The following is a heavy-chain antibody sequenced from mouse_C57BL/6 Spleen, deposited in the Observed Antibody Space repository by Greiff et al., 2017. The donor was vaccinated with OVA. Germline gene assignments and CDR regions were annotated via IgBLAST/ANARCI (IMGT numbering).Heavy chain of an antibody. J-gene: IGHJ3*01. D-gene: IGHD2-3*01. V-gene: IGHV1-80*01. CDR1: GYAFSSYW. Sequence: VQLQQSGAELVKPGASVKISCKASGYAFSSYWMNWVKQRPGKGLEWIGQIYPGDGDTNYNGKFKGKATLTADKSSSTAYMQLSSLTSEDSAVYFCARPIYDGYLAWFAYWGQGTLVTVSA. CDR2: IYPGDGDT. CDR3: ARPIYDGYLAWFAY.